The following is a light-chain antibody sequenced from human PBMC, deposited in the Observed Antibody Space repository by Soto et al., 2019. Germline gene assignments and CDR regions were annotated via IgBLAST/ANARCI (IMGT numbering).Light chain of an antibody. CDR2: EVS. CDR3: SLYTSSSTLWV. CDR1: SSDVGSYNR. V-gene: IGLV2-18*01. Sequence: QSVLTQPPSVSGSPGQSVTISCTGTSSDVGSYNRVSWYQQPPGTAPKLMIYEVSNRPSGVPDRFSGSKSGNTASLTISGLLAEDEADYYCSLYTSSSTLWVFGGGTKLTVL. J-gene: IGLJ3*02.